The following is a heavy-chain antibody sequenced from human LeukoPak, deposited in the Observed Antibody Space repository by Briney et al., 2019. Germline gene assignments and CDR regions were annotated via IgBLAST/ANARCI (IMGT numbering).Heavy chain of an antibody. V-gene: IGHV3-30*04. CDR1: GFTFSSYA. D-gene: IGHD2/OR15-2a*01. Sequence: GRSLRLSCAASGFTFSSYAMHWVRQAPGKGLEGVAVISYDGSNKYYADSVKGRFTISRDNSKNTLYLQMNSLRAEDTAVYYCARDHKDYLVDYWGQGTLVTVSS. J-gene: IGHJ4*02. CDR3: ARDHKDYLVDY. CDR2: ISYDGSNK.